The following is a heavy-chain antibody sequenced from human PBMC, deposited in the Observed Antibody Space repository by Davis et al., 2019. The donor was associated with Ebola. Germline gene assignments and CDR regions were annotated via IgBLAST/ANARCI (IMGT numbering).Heavy chain of an antibody. CDR3: ARVGRLSPDYNHYVMDV. D-gene: IGHD1-14*01. CDR2: IYPGDSDT. J-gene: IGHJ6*02. CDR1: GYSFTNYW. V-gene: IGHV5-51*01. Sequence: GESLKISCEGSGYSFTNYWIGWVRQMPGKGLEWMGMIYPGDSDTKYSPSFQGQVTMSADKSITTAYLQWSSLKATDTAMYYCARVGRLSPDYNHYVMDVWGQGTTVTVSS.